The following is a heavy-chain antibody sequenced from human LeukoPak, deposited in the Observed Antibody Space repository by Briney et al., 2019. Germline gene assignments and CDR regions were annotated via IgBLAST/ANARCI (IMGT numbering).Heavy chain of an antibody. CDR1: GFTFSSYS. D-gene: IGHD6-13*01. CDR2: ISSSRSYI. J-gene: IGHJ4*02. Sequence: GGSLRLSCAASGFTFSSYSMNWVRQAPGKGLEWVSSISSSRSYIYYADSVKGRFTISRDNAKNSLYLQMNSLRAEDTAVYYCARESSSSWRFDYWGQGDLVTVSS. CDR3: ARESSSSWRFDY. V-gene: IGHV3-21*01.